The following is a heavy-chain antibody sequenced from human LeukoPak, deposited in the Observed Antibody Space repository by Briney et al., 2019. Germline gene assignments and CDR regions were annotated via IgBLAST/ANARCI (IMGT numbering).Heavy chain of an antibody. CDR3: ARNGWRKEYQLLSDDY. D-gene: IGHD2-2*01. Sequence: ASVKVSCKASGYTFTSYGISWVRQAPGQGLEWMGWISAYNGNTNYAQKLQGRVTMTTDTSTSTAYMELRSLRSDDTAVYYCARNGWRKEYQLLSDDYWGQGNLVTVSS. CDR2: ISAYNGNT. V-gene: IGHV1-18*04. CDR1: GYTFTSYG. J-gene: IGHJ4*02.